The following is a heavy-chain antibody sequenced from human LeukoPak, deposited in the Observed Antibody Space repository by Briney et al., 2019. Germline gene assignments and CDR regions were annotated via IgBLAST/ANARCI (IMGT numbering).Heavy chain of an antibody. J-gene: IGHJ6*02. D-gene: IGHD2-2*02. V-gene: IGHV1-18*01. CDR1: GYTFTSYG. Sequence: ASVKVSCKASGYTFTSYGISWVRQAPGQGLEWMGWISAYNGNTNYAQKLQGRVTMTTDTSTSTAYMELRSLRSDDTAVYYYASAQYCSSTSCYTGQDYYYYGMDVWGQGTTVTVSS. CDR3: ASAQYCSSTSCYTGQDYYYYGMDV. CDR2: ISAYNGNT.